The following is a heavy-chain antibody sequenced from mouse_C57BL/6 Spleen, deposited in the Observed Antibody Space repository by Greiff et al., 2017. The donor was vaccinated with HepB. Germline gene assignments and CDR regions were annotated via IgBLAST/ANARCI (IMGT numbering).Heavy chain of an antibody. CDR2: INPSNGGT. Sequence: QVQLQQPGTELVKPGASVKLSCKASGYTFTSYWMHWVKQRPGQGLEWIGNINPSNGGTNYNEKFKSKATLTVEKSSSTAYMQLSSLTSEDSAVYYCARGGMITTDWYFDVWGTGTTVTVSS. CDR1: GYTFTSYW. CDR3: ARGGMITTDWYFDV. J-gene: IGHJ1*03. V-gene: IGHV1-53*01. D-gene: IGHD2-4*01.